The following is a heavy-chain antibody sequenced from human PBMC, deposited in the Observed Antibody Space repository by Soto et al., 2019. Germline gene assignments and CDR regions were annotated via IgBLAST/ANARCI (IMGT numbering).Heavy chain of an antibody. CDR2: INAYNGNT. CDR1: GYTFTNYG. Sequence: QVKLVQSGAEVKKPGASVKVSCKASGYTFTNYGISWVRQAPGQGLEWMGWINAYNGNTKYAQKLQGRVTMTTDTSTSTADMELRSLRSDDTAVYYCARDQAMAQFDYWGQGTLVTVSS. D-gene: IGHD5-18*01. V-gene: IGHV1-18*01. J-gene: IGHJ4*02. CDR3: ARDQAMAQFDY.